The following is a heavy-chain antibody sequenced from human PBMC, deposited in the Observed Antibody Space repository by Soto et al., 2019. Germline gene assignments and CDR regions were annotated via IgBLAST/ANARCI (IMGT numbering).Heavy chain of an antibody. J-gene: IGHJ6*02. CDR3: ARYWRDYYYCGMDV. Sequence: PGESLKISCTGFGYSFTSYWIGWVRQMPGKGLEWMVIIYPGDSDTRYSPSYQGQVASSADKSISTAYLQWSSLKASDTAMYYCARYWRDYYYCGMDVWGQGTTVTVSS. V-gene: IGHV5-51*01. D-gene: IGHD2-8*02. CDR2: IYPGDSDT. CDR1: GYSFTSYW.